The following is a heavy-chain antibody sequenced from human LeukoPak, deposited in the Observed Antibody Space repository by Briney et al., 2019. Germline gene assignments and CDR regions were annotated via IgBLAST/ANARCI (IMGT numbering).Heavy chain of an antibody. Sequence: PSETLSLICAVYGGSFSGYYWSWIRQPPGKGLEWIGEINHSGSTNYNPSLSSRVTISVDTSKNQFSLKLSSVTAADTAVYYCARGVGASFGNWGQGAL. CDR2: INHSGST. CDR3: ARGVGASFGN. V-gene: IGHV4-34*01. J-gene: IGHJ4*03. D-gene: IGHD1-26*01. CDR1: GGSFSGYY.